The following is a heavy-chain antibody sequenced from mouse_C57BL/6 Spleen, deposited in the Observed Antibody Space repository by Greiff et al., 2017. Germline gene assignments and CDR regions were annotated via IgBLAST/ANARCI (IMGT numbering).Heavy chain of an antibody. D-gene: IGHD1-1*01. CDR2: IDPSDSYT. CDR3: ARLGYGSSPFAY. Sequence: VQLQQPGAELVKPGASVKLSCKASGYTFTSYWMQWVKQRPGQGLEWIGEIDPSDSYTNYNQKFKGKATLTVDTSSSTAYMQLSSLTSEDSAVYYCARLGYGSSPFAYWGQGTLVTVSA. J-gene: IGHJ3*01. CDR1: GYTFTSYW. V-gene: IGHV1-50*01.